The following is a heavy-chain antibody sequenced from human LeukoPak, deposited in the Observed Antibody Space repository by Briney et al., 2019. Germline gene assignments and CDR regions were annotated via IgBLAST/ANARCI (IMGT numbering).Heavy chain of an antibody. Sequence: GRSLRLSCAASGFTFSSYAMHWVRQAPGKGLEWVAVISYDGSNKYYADSVKGRFTISRDNSKNTLYLQMNSLRAEDTAVYYCARGLTYYDFWSGIQHWGQGTLATVSS. CDR2: ISYDGSNK. CDR1: GFTFSSYA. D-gene: IGHD3-3*01. V-gene: IGHV3-30-3*01. CDR3: ARGLTYYDFWSGIQH. J-gene: IGHJ1*01.